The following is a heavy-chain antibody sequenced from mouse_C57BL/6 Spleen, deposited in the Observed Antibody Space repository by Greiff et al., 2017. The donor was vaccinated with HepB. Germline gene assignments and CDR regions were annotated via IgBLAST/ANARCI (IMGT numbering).Heavy chain of an antibody. CDR1: GYTFTSYW. J-gene: IGHJ4*01. Sequence: VQLQQPGAELVRPGSSVKLSCKASGYTFTSYWMHWVKQRPIQGLEWIGNIDPSDSETHYNQKFKDKATLTVDKSSSTAYMQLSSLTSEDSAVYYCARSSNWAMDYWGQGTSVTVSS. CDR3: ARSSNWAMDY. CDR2: IDPSDSET. V-gene: IGHV1-52*01. D-gene: IGHD2-5*01.